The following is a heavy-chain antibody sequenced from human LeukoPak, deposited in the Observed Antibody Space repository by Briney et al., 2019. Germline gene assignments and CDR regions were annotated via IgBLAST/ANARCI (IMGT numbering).Heavy chain of an antibody. J-gene: IGHJ6*03. CDR3: ARAAVNLHPNHYYYMDV. CDR2: MNPYNGNT. Sequence: ASVKVSFTASGYTFTSYDINWVRQATGQGLELMGWMNPYNGNTGYAQKFEGRVIMTRDTSISTAYLELSSLTSEDTAVYYCARAAVNLHPNHYYYMDVWAKGTTVTVSS. CDR1: GYTFTSYD. V-gene: IGHV1-8*01.